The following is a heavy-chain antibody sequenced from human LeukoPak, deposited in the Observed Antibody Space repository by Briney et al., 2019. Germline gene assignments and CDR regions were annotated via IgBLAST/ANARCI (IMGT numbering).Heavy chain of an antibody. J-gene: IGHJ3*02. CDR2: INHSGST. CDR1: GGSFSGYY. CDR3: ARDSHILTGYRPNDAFDI. V-gene: IGHV4-34*01. Sequence: SETLSLTCAVYGGSFSGYYWGWIRQPPGKGLEWIGEINHSGSTNYNPSLKSRVTISVDTSKNQFSLKLSSATAADTAVYYCARDSHILTGYRPNDAFDIWGQGTMVTVSS. D-gene: IGHD3-9*01.